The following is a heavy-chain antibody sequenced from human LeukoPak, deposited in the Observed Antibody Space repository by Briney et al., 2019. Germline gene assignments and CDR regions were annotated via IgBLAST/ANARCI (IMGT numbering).Heavy chain of an antibody. V-gene: IGHV4-34*01. D-gene: IGHD3-10*01. CDR3: ARSRSGSYYKNAFDI. J-gene: IGHJ3*02. CDR1: GGSFSGYY. Sequence: PSETLSLTCAVYGGSFSGYYWSWIRQPPGKGLEWIGEINHSGSTNYNPSLKSRVTISVDTSKNQFSLKLSSVTAADTAVYYCARSRSGSYYKNAFDIWGQGTMVTVSS. CDR2: INHSGST.